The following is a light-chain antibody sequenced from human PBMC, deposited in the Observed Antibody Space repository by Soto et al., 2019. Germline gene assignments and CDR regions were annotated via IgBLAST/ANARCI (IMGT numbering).Light chain of an antibody. CDR3: QQYGRSPRT. J-gene: IGKJ1*01. V-gene: IGKV3-20*01. CDR2: GAS. Sequence: EILLTQSPSTLSLSPGERATLSCRASQSVSSSYLAWYQQKPGQAPRLLIYGASTRATGIPARFSGSGSGTEFTLTISRLEPDDSAVYYCQQYGRSPRTVGQGTKVDIK. CDR1: QSVSSSY.